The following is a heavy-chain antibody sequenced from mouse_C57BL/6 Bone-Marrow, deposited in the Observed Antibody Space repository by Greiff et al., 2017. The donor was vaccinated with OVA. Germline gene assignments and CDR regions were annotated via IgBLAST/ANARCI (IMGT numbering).Heavy chain of an antibody. V-gene: IGHV1-72*01. CDR2: IDPNSGGT. J-gene: IGHJ3*01. CDR3: ARWYYGSSYTY. CDR1: GYTFTSYW. Sequence: VKLQQPGAELVKPGASVKLSCKASGYTFTSYWMHWVKQRPGRGLEWIGRIDPNSGGTKYNEKFKSKATLTVDKPSSTAYMQLSSLTSEDSAVYYCARWYYGSSYTYWGQGTLVTVSA. D-gene: IGHD1-1*01.